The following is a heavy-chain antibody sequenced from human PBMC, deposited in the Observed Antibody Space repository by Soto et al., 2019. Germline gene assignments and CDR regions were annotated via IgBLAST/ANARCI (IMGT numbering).Heavy chain of an antibody. D-gene: IGHD2-2*01. Sequence: GASVKVSCKASGYTFTGYYMHWVRQAPGQGLEWMGWINPNSGGTNYAQKFQGWVTMTRDTSISTAYMELSRLRSDDTAVYYCARDKGYCSSTSCCGGRGYYGMDVWGQGTTVTVSS. CDR3: ARDKGYCSSTSCCGGRGYYGMDV. V-gene: IGHV1-2*04. J-gene: IGHJ6*02. CDR2: INPNSGGT. CDR1: GYTFTGYY.